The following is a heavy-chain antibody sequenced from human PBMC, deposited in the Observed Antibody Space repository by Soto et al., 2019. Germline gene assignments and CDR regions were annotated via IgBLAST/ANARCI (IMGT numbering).Heavy chain of an antibody. CDR2: IKSKTDGGTT. Sequence: GGSLRLSCAASGFTFSSYSMNWVRQAPGKGLEWVARIKSKTDGGTTDYATPVKGRFTISRDDSKNTLYLQMNSLKIEDTAVYYFITDGDDGDVHWVHATRVTVPS. CDR1: GFTFSSYS. CDR3: ITDGDDGDVH. D-gene: IGHD1-1*01. J-gene: IGHJ4*01. V-gene: IGHV3-15*01.